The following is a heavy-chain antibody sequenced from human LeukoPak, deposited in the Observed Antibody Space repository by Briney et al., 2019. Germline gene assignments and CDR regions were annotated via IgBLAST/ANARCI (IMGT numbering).Heavy chain of an antibody. D-gene: IGHD2-2*01. J-gene: IGHJ4*01. V-gene: IGHV1-18*01. Sequence: ASVKVSCKASGYRFTTYGISWVRQAPGQGLEWMAWINVYSGSTEYKADLQGRLTVATETSTTTAYMELRSLRSDDTAVYYCVFGECSSTSCYPRRDYWGRGTLVTVSS. CDR1: GYRFTTYG. CDR3: VFGECSSTSCYPRRDY. CDR2: INVYSGST.